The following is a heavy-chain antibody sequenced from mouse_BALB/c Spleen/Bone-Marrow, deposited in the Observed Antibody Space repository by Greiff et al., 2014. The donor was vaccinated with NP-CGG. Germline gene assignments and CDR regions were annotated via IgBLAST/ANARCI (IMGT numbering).Heavy chain of an antibody. CDR3: ARYYRYDFDY. CDR2: INPDNGDT. Sequence: VQLQQSGPELVKPGASMNISCKASGYSFTGYTMNWGKQSHGKSLEWIGLINPDNGDTSCNQKFKGKATLTIDKSSSTAYMELLSLTSEDSAVYYCARYYRYDFDYWGQGTTLTVSS. D-gene: IGHD2-14*01. J-gene: IGHJ2*01. CDR1: GYSFTGYT. V-gene: IGHV1-18*01.